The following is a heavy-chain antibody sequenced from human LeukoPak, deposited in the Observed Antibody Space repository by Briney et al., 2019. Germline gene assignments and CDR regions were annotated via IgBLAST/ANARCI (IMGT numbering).Heavy chain of an antibody. V-gene: IGHV4-34*01. CDR3: ASTYSSEFFQH. CDR2: INHSGST. D-gene: IGHD6-13*01. J-gene: IGHJ1*01. Sequence: PSETLSLTCAVYGGSFSGYYWSWIRQPPGKGLEWIGEINHSGSTNYNPSLKSRVTISVDTSKNQFSLKLSSVTAADTAMYYCASTYSSEFFQHWGQGTLVTVSS. CDR1: GGSFSGYY.